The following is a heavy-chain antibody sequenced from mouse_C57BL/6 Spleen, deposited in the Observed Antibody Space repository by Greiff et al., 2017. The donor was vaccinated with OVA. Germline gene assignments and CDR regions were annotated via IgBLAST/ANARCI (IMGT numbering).Heavy chain of an antibody. J-gene: IGHJ3*01. V-gene: IGHV1-55*01. CDR1: GYTFTSYW. CDR2: IYPGSGST. D-gene: IGHD1-1*01. Sequence: QVQLQQPGAELVKPGASVKMSCKVSGYTFTSYWITWVKQRPGQGLEWIGDIYPGSGSTNYNEKFKSKATLTVDTSSSTAYMQLSSLTSEDSAVYYCAREEGGLRYPYWGQGTLVTVSA. CDR3: AREEGGLRYPY.